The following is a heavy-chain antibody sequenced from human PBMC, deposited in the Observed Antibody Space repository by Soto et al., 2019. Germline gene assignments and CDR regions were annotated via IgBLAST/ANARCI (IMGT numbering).Heavy chain of an antibody. CDR3: ARFLCVYFSGGSCLSGAYNWFDP. V-gene: IGHV4-39*07. CDR1: GGSISSSSYY. J-gene: IGHJ5*02. D-gene: IGHD2-15*01. CDR2: IYYSGST. Sequence: SETLSLTCTVSGGSISSSSYYWGWIRQPPGKGLEWIGSIYYSGSTYYNPSLKSRVTISVDTSKNQFSLKLSSVTAADTAVYYCARFLCVYFSGGSCLSGAYNWFDPWGQGTLVTVSS.